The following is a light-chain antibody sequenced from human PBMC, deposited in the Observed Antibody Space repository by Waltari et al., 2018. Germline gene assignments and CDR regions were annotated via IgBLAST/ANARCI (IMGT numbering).Light chain of an antibody. CDR1: QVISRW. J-gene: IGKJ4*01. V-gene: IGKV1-12*01. CDR2: DAS. Sequence: DIQMTQSPSSVSASVGDSVIITCRASQVISRWLAWYQQTPGKAPKFLIYDASTLQSGVPSRFSGTGSGTEFTLTISSLQPEDFATYYCQHGNTFPLTFGGGTKVEIK. CDR3: QHGNTFPLT.